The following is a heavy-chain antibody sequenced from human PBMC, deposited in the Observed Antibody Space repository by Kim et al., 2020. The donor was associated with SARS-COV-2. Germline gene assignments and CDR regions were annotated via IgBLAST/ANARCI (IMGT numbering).Heavy chain of an antibody. D-gene: IGHD2-8*02. J-gene: IGHJ6*02. V-gene: IGHV5-51*01. CDR3: ARHIPIFTDPRGYYYAMDV. CDR1: GYTFTTFW. CDR2: IYPGDSDT. Sequence: GESLKISCKGSGYTFTTFWIGWVRQMPGKGLEWLGNIYPGDSDTRYSPSLQGRVTISADKSINTAFLQWSSLKASDTARYYCARHIPIFTDPRGYYYAMDVWGQGTPVTVSS.